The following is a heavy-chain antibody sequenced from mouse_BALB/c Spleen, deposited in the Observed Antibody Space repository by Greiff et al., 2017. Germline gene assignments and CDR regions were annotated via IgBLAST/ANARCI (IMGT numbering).Heavy chain of an antibody. J-gene: IGHJ2*01. CDR3: TRARGTTVVANFYFDY. D-gene: IGHD1-1*01. Sequence: EVKLVESGGGLVQPGGSRKLSCAASGFTFSSFGMHWVRQAPEKGLEWVAYISSGSSTIYYADTVKGRFTISRDNAKNTLYLQMSSLKSEDTAMCYCTRARGTTVVANFYFDYWGQGTTLTVSS. CDR1: GFTFSSFG. CDR2: ISSGSSTI. V-gene: IGHV5-17*03.